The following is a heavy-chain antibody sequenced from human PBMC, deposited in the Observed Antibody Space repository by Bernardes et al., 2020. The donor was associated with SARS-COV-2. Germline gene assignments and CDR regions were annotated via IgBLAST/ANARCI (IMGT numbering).Heavy chain of an antibody. Sequence: SESLYLTCTLFGDSISRVNYYWSWLLQPAGKGLEWIGRVYNNGITSFTPSLKSRLTMSVATSNNQFYMRLSSVTAADTAIYYCARGPVLSSTYQNVVSFQGMDVWGQGTTVTVSS. V-gene: IGHV4-61*02. CDR1: GDSISRVNYY. D-gene: IGHD2-15*01. J-gene: IGHJ6*02. CDR3: ARGPVLSSTYQNVVSFQGMDV. CDR2: VYNNGIT.